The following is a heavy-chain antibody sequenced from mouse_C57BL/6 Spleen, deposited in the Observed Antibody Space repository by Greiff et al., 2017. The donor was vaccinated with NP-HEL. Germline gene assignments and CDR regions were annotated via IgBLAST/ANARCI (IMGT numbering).Heavy chain of an antibody. D-gene: IGHD1-1*01. V-gene: IGHV1-64*01. Sequence: QVQLQQPGAELVKPGASVKLSCKASGYTFTSYWMHWVKQRPGQGLEWIGMIHPNSGSTNYNEKFKSKATLTVDKSSSTAYMQLSSLTSEDSAVYYCARPIYYYGSSYFDYWGQGTTLTVSS. J-gene: IGHJ2*01. CDR2: IHPNSGST. CDR1: GYTFTSYW. CDR3: ARPIYYYGSSYFDY.